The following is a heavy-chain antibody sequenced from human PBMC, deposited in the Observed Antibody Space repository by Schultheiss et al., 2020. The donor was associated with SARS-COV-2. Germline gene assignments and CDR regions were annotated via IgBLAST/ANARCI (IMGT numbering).Heavy chain of an antibody. CDR2: ISGSGGST. CDR3: ARCQVGADHDFDY. Sequence: GGSLRLSCAASGFTFSSYGMIWVRQAPGKGLEWVSAISGSGGSTYYADSVKGRFTISRDNSKNTLYLQMNSLRAEDTAVYYCARCQVGADHDFDYWGQGTLVTVSS. J-gene: IGHJ4*02. D-gene: IGHD1-26*01. V-gene: IGHV3-23*01. CDR1: GFTFSSYG.